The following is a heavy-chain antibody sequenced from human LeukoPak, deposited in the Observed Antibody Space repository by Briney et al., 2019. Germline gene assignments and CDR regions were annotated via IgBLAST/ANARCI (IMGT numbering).Heavy chain of an antibody. J-gene: IGHJ4*02. CDR3: AREAVAGCFDY. D-gene: IGHD6-19*01. Sequence: QPGGSLRLSCAASGFTFSSYAMHWVRQAPGKGLEWVAVISYDGSNKYYADSVKGRFTISRDNSKNTLYLQMNSLRAEDTAVYYCAREAVAGCFDYWGQGTLVTVSS. CDR2: ISYDGSNK. V-gene: IGHV3-30-3*01. CDR1: GFTFSSYA.